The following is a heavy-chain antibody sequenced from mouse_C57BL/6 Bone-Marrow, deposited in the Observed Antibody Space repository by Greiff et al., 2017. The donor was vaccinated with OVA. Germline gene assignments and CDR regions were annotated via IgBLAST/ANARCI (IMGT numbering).Heavy chain of an antibody. D-gene: IGHD2-5*01. CDR2: IDPSDSET. Sequence: VQLQQPGAELVRPGSSVKLSCKASGYTFTSYWMHWVKQRPIQGLEWIGNIDPSDSETHYNQKFKDKATLTVDKSSSTDYMQLSSLTSEDSAVDYCTRDYSNRYYYAMDYWGQGTSVTVSS. CDR1: GYTFTSYW. V-gene: IGHV1-52*01. CDR3: TRDYSNRYYYAMDY. J-gene: IGHJ4*01.